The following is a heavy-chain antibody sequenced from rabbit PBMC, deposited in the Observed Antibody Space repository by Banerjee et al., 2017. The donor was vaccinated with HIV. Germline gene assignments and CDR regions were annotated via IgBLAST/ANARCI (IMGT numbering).Heavy chain of an antibody. CDR3: ARDLYGYTPDAYTFDL. V-gene: IGHV1S47*01. D-gene: IGHD6-1*01. CDR1: GIDFSYYG. Sequence: QEQLVESGGGLVTLGGSLKLSCKASGIDFSYYGISWVRQAPGKGLEWIAYIYPDYDNTDYATWVNGRFTISLDNAQNTVFLQMTSLTAADTATYFCARDLYGYTPDAYTFDLWGPGTLVTVS. CDR2: IYPDYDNT. J-gene: IGHJ4*01.